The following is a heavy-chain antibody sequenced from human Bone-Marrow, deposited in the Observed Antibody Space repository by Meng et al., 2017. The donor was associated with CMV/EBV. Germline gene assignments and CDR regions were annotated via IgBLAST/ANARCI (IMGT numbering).Heavy chain of an antibody. V-gene: IGHV4-61*01. CDR3: TRIDYGADYFDY. CDR1: GGSVTSDSYY. CDR2: IYYSGST. Sequence: SVSGGSVTSDSYYWSWVRQPPGKGLEWIGYIYYSGSTNYNPSLRSRVTISVNTSKDQFTLKLSSVTAANTAVYYCTRIDYGADYFDYWGQGALVTVSS. J-gene: IGHJ4*02. D-gene: IGHD4-17*01.